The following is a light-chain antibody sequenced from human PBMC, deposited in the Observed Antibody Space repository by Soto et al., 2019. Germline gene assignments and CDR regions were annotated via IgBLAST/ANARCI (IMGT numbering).Light chain of an antibody. CDR1: QNLHSF. Sequence: EIVLTQSPATLSVSLGDRVPLSCRASQNLHSFLNWYQQRPGQAPRPLIYDGSKRAAGVPDRISGDGSGTDYTLTISSLEPEDFAVYYCQQRTRWPMTFGQGTRLEIK. J-gene: IGKJ5*01. V-gene: IGKV3-11*01. CDR3: QQRTRWPMT. CDR2: DGS.